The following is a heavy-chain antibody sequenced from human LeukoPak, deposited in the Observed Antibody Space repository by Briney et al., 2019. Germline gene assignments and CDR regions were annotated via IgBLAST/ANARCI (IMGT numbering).Heavy chain of an antibody. CDR1: GFSFSSYS. CDR3: ARHFDVLTGYYPTDFDL. J-gene: IGHJ2*01. CDR2: ISYSSNYI. Sequence: GGSLRLSCAASGFSFSSYSMNWVRQAPGRGLEWVSSISYSSNYIYYADSVKGRFTISRDNAKNSLYLRMNSLRAEDTAVYYCARHFDVLTGYYPTDFDLWGRGSLVTVSS. V-gene: IGHV3-21*01. D-gene: IGHD3-9*01.